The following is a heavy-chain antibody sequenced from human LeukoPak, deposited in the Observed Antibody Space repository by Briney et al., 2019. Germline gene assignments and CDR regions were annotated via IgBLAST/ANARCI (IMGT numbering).Heavy chain of an antibody. V-gene: IGHV3-74*01. CDR2: ISSDGNI. J-gene: IGHJ4*02. CDR1: GFSFSTYW. D-gene: IGHD3-9*01. CDR3: VGLTGWPGY. Sequence: GGSLRLSCAVSGFSFSTYWMHWVRQAPGKGLVWVSRISSDGNIAYADSVKGRFTISRDNAKNTLYLQMNSLRDEDTAVYYCVGLTGWPGYWGQGTLVTVSS.